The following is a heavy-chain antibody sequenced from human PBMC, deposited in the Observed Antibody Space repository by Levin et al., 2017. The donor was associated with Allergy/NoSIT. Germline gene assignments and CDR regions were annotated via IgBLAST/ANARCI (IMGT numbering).Heavy chain of an antibody. V-gene: IGHV3-49*03. Sequence: GGSLRLSCTASGFTFGDYAMSWFRQAPGKGLEWVGFIRSKAYGGTTEYAASVKCRFTISRDDSKSIVYLHMHSLKTEDTAVCYCTRDPQLLYGTPRNCCHDCGQGTLVTVSS. CDR3: TRDPQLLYGTPRNCCHD. D-gene: IGHD2-2*02. J-gene: IGHJ4*02. CDR2: IRSKAYGGTT. CDR1: GFTFGDYA.